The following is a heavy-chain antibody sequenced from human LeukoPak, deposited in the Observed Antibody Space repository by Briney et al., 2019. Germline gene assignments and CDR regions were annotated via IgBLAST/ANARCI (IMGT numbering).Heavy chain of an antibody. Sequence: KPSENPSLNCPFSGYSLISGYYWGWIPQPPGKGLEWIGSIYHSGSTYYNPSLKSRVTISVDTSKNQFSLKLSSVTAADTAVYYCAREISGSADYWGQGTLVTVSS. J-gene: IGHJ4*02. D-gene: IGHD1-26*01. CDR1: GYSLISGYY. CDR2: IYHSGST. V-gene: IGHV4-38-2*02. CDR3: AREISGSADY.